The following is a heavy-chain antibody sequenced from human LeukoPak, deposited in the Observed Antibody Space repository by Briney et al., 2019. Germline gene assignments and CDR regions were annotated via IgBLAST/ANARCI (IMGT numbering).Heavy chain of an antibody. CDR2: IYTSVST. J-gene: IGHJ5*02. V-gene: IGHV4-4*09. CDR3: ARQKPAAITGFDP. D-gene: IGHD2-2*01. Sequence: PETLSPTCTLAGGSTSSYYWSWIRQPPRNGLEWNGYIYTSVSTNYNTSLKRRVTISVDTSKNQFSLKLSSVTAADTAVYYCARQKPAAITGFDPWGQGTLVTVSS. CDR1: GGSTSSYY.